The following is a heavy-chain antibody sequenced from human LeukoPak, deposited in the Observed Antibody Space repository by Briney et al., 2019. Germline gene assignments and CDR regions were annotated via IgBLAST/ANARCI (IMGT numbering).Heavy chain of an antibody. CDR1: GGSISSSSYY. D-gene: IGHD2-2*01. Sequence: SETLSLTCTVSGGSISSSSYYWGWIRQPPGKGQEWIGSIYYSGSTYYNPSLKSRVTISVDTSKNQFSLKLSSVTAADTAVYYCARQYITGLIVVVPAASDDYWGQGTLVTVSS. J-gene: IGHJ4*02. V-gene: IGHV4-39*01. CDR2: IYYSGST. CDR3: ARQYITGLIVVVPAASDDY.